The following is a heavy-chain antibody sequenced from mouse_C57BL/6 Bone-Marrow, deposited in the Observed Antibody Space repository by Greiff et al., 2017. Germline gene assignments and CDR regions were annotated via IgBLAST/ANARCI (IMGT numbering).Heavy chain of an antibody. D-gene: IGHD2-4*01. CDR2: IDPENGDT. Sequence: VQLQQSGAELVRPGASVKLSCTASGFNIKDDYMHWVKQRPEQGLEWIGWIDPENGDTAYASKFQGKATITADTSSNTAYLQLSSLPSEDTAVYYCTTPIYYDYDLDYWGQGTTLTVSS. J-gene: IGHJ2*01. CDR1: GFNIKDDY. CDR3: TTPIYYDYDLDY. V-gene: IGHV14-4*01.